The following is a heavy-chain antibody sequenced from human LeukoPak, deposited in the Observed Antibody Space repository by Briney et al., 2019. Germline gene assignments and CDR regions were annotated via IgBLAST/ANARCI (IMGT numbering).Heavy chain of an antibody. D-gene: IGHD3-10*01. CDR3: ARLVTMVRGVIINGWFDP. Sequence: GESLRISFKASGFTFTNYWIGWVRQMPGKGLEYMGIIFPGDSDIRYSPSFQGQVSISADKSISTAYLQWSSLKASDTAMYYCARLVTMVRGVIINGWFDPWGQGTLVTVSS. V-gene: IGHV5-51*01. CDR2: IFPGDSDI. J-gene: IGHJ5*02. CDR1: GFTFTNYW.